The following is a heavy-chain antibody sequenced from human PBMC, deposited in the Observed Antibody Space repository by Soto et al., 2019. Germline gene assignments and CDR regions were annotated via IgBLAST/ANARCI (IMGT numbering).Heavy chain of an antibody. V-gene: IGHV3-53*01. CDR2: IYINGST. J-gene: IGHJ6*02. CDR3: SGDPSGYDEGDWYHGVDV. Sequence: GGSLRLSCAASGFSVSSNYMSWVRQTPGEGLEWVAIIYINGSTDYADSVQGRFSVSRDIYKNTLFLQMNNLRAEDTAVYFCSGDPSGYDEGDWYHGVDVWGQGTTVTVSS. D-gene: IGHD5-12*01. CDR1: GFSVSSNY.